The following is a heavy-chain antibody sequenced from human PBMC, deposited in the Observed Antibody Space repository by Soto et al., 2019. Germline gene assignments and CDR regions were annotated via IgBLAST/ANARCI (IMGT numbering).Heavy chain of an antibody. J-gene: IGHJ6*02. CDR2: ISAYNGNT. CDR3: ARDYRDIVVVPAAIYYYYGMDV. V-gene: IGHV1-18*01. Sequence: QVQLVQSGAEVKKPGASVKVSCKASGYTFTSYGISWVRQAPGQGLEWMGWISAYNGNTNYVQKLQGRVTMTTDTSTSTAYMELRSLRSDDTAVYYCARDYRDIVVVPAAIYYYYGMDVWGQGTTVTVSS. CDR1: GYTFTSYG. D-gene: IGHD2-2*01.